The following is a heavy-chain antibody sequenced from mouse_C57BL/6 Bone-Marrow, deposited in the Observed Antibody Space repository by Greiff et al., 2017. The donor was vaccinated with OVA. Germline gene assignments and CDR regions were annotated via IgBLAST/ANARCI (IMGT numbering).Heavy chain of an antibody. D-gene: IGHD3-2*02. J-gene: IGHJ4*01. V-gene: IGHV1-50*01. CDR1: GYTFTSYW. CDR3: AQLRPNYYAMDY. Sequence: QVQLQQPGAELVKPGASVKLSCKASGYTFTSYWMQWVKQRPGQGLEWIGEIDPSDSYTNYNQKFKGKATLTVDTSSSTAYMQLSSLKSEDSAVYYCAQLRPNYYAMDYWGQGTSVTVSS. CDR2: IDPSDSYT.